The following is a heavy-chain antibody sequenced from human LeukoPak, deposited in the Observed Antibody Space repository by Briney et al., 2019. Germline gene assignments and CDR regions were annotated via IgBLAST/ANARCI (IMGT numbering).Heavy chain of an antibody. D-gene: IGHD5-12*01. J-gene: IGHJ4*02. V-gene: IGHV3-74*01. CDR1: GFTFSNYW. Sequence: PGGSLRLSCAASGFTFSNYWMHWVRQAPGKGLVWVARVNSDGSGTTYADSVKGRFTISRDNAKNTLYLQMNSLRAGDTAVYYCARESKYSGYPFDYWGQGTLVTVSS. CDR3: ARESKYSGYPFDY. CDR2: VNSDGSGT.